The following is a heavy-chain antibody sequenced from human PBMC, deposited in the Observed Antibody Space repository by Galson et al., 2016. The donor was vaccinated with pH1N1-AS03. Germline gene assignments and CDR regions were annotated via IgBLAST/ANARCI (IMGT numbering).Heavy chain of an antibody. CDR1: AGTFATFA. D-gene: IGHD2/OR15-2a*01. Sequence: SVKVSCKASAGTFATFAVSWVRQARGQGLEWMGGVIPLSGTTNYAQKFQGRVTITADDSTGTAYMELSSLGSDDTAVYYCARDRYRDTSTDFYESAYWGQGTLVTVSS. J-gene: IGHJ4*02. CDR3: ARDRYRDTSTDFYESAY. V-gene: IGHV1-69*13. CDR2: VIPLSGTT.